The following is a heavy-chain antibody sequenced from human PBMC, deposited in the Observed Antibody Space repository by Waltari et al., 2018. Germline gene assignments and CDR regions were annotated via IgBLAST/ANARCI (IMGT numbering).Heavy chain of an antibody. D-gene: IGHD2-2*01. CDR1: GLDLKSYS. CDR2: ISGKSHYI. V-gene: IGHV3-21*04. Sequence: EVQLVESGGGLVKPGGSLRLSCKVSGLDLKSYSLNWVRQAPGKGLEWGSSISGKSHYIYYADSVKGRFTISRDNAKNSLYLQMSSLRAEDTAVYFCVSDYPVAMFGGYWGQGTLVTVSS. J-gene: IGHJ4*02. CDR3: VSDYPVAMFGGY.